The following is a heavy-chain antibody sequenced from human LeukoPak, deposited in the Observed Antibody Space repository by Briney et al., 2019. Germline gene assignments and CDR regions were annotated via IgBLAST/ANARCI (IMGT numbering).Heavy chain of an antibody. CDR2: IYYSGST. D-gene: IGHD4-17*01. CDR1: GGSISSYY. CDR3: ARGAGGDYPFDY. Sequence: SETLSLTCTVSGGSISSYYWSWIRQPPGKRLEWIGYIYYSGSTNFNPSLKSRVTISVDTSKNQFSLKLNSVTAADTAVYYCARGAGGDYPFDYWSQGTLVTV. J-gene: IGHJ4*02. V-gene: IGHV4-59*01.